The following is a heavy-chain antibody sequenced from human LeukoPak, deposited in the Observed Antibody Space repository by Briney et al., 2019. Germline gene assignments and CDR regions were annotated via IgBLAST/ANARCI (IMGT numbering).Heavy chain of an antibody. J-gene: IGHJ4*02. D-gene: IGHD4-17*01. CDR1: GFTFDDYA. Sequence: GRSLRLSCAASGFTFDDYAMHWVRQAPGKGLEWVSGISWNSGSIGYADSVKGRFTISRDNAKNSLYLQMNSLRAEDTAVYYCSRDSIEDNYGDYIGDCWGQGTLVTVSS. V-gene: IGHV3-9*01. CDR2: ISWNSGSI. CDR3: SRDSIEDNYGDYIGDC.